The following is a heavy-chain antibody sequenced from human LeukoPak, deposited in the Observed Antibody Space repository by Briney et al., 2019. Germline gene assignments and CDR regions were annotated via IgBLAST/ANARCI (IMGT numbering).Heavy chain of an antibody. CDR1: GFTFSSYA. Sequence: PGRSLRLSCAASGFTFSSYAMHWVRQAPGKGLEWVAVISYDGSNKYYADSVKGRFTISRDNSKNALYLQMNSLRAEDTAVYYCGGSGSYRGARFDYWGQGTLVTVSS. CDR2: ISYDGSNK. V-gene: IGHV3-30*04. J-gene: IGHJ4*02. D-gene: IGHD3-10*01. CDR3: GGSGSYRGARFDY.